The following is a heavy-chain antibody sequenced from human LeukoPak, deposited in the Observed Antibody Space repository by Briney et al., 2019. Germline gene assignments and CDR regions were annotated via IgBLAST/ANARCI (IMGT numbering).Heavy chain of an antibody. V-gene: IGHV3-7*03. CDR3: EVSGSGIYDYFDY. J-gene: IGHJ4*02. D-gene: IGHD3-10*01. Sequence: PGGSLRLSCAASGFTFSSYWMSWVRQAPGKGLEWVANIKQDGSEKYYVDSVKGRFTISRDNAKNSLYLQMNSLRAEDTAVYYCEVSGSGIYDYFDYWGQGTLVTVSS. CDR2: IKQDGSEK. CDR1: GFTFSSYW.